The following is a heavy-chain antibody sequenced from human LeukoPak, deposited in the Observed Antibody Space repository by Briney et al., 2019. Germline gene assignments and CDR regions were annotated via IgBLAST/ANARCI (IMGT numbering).Heavy chain of an antibody. Sequence: GGSLRLSCATSGFPLSDSSMSWVRQAPGKGLEWISTTNSGGTSTYYAESVKGRFTISRDNSKNTLYMQMSSLRVRDTAVYYCAKQSYARSLGEGGPGTLVSVSS. D-gene: IGHD2-8*01. CDR2: TNSGGTST. V-gene: IGHV3-23*01. J-gene: IGHJ4*02. CDR1: GFPLSDSS. CDR3: AKQSYARSLGE.